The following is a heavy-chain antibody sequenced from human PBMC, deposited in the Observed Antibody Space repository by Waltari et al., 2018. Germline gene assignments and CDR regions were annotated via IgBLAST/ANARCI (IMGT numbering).Heavy chain of an antibody. Sequence: EGQLVESGGALVRPGESLRLSCADSGFIFSVFWMYWIRQAPGKGLVWVSRSNAGGSVKTYVASVKGRFTVSRDNVKNIRYLEMHSLGAEDTAVYYCARDTRNVGLNPWGVGTLVTVSS. D-gene: IGHD1-26*01. J-gene: IGHJ5*02. CDR1: GFIFSVFW. CDR2: SNAGGSVK. V-gene: IGHV3-74*03. CDR3: ARDTRNVGLNP.